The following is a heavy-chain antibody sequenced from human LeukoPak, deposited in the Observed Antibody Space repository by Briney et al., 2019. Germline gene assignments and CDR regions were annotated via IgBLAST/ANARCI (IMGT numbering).Heavy chain of an antibody. J-gene: IGHJ4*02. CDR1: GYSISSGYY. CDR2: LYHSGST. V-gene: IGHV4-38-2*02. D-gene: IGHD3-22*01. CDR3: ARMRNYYDSSGYYSIFDY. Sequence: SETLSLTCSVSGYSISSGYYWGWIRQAPGKGLEWIGNLYHSGSTNYNPSLKSRVTISVDKSKNQFSLKLSSVTAADTAVYYCARMRNYYDSSGYYSIFDYWGQGTLVTVSS.